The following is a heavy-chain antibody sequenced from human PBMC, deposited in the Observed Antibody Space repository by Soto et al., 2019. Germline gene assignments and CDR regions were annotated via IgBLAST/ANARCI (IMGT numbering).Heavy chain of an antibody. CDR3: ARDLRGSSGYDY. Sequence: PSETLSLTCAVSGYSISSGYYWGWIRQPPGKGLEWIGRIYHSGSTYYNPSLKSRVTISVDTSKNQFSLKLSSVTAADTAVYYCARDLRGSSGYDYWRQGTRGTVSS. D-gene: IGHD6-19*01. CDR2: IYHSGST. J-gene: IGHJ4*02. CDR1: GYSISSGYY. V-gene: IGHV4-38-2*02.